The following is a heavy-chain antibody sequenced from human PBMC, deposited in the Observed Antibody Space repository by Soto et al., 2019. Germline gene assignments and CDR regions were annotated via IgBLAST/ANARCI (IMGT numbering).Heavy chain of an antibody. Sequence: QVQLVQAGAEVKKPGASVKVSCKTSGYTFTGYYIHWIRQAPGQGLEWMGWINPNSGDSNYSQEFQGRVTMTSDTSITTAYMQLTRLRSDDTAVYYCARREQWLENFDFWGQGTLVTVYS. CDR2: INPNSGDS. V-gene: IGHV1-2*02. CDR1: GYTFTGYY. CDR3: ARREQWLENFDF. D-gene: IGHD6-19*01. J-gene: IGHJ4*02.